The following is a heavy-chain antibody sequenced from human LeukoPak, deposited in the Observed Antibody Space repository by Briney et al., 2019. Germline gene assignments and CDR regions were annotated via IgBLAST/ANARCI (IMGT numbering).Heavy chain of an antibody. V-gene: IGHV3-9*01. D-gene: IGHD6-19*01. Sequence: GGSLRLSCAASGFTFYDYAMHWVRPAPGKGLEWVSGIGWNSGSIVYADSVKGRFTISRDSAKNSLYLQMNSLRPEDTALYYCAKSRIAVAGQFDYWGQGTLVTVSS. CDR1: GFTFYDYA. J-gene: IGHJ4*02. CDR3: AKSRIAVAGQFDY. CDR2: IGWNSGSI.